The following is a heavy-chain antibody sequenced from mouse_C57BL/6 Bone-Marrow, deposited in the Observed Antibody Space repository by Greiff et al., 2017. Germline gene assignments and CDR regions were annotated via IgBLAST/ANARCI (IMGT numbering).Heavy chain of an antibody. CDR3: ARHGDYRRYFDY. D-gene: IGHD2-13*01. CDR2: ISSGGSYT. Sequence: EVKLVESGGDLVKPGGSLKLSCAASGFTFSSYGMSWVRQTPDKRLEWVATISSGGSYTYYPDSVKGRFTISRDNAKNTLYLQMSSLKSEDTAMYYCARHGDYRRYFDYWGQGTTLTVSS. CDR1: GFTFSSYG. J-gene: IGHJ2*01. V-gene: IGHV5-6*02.